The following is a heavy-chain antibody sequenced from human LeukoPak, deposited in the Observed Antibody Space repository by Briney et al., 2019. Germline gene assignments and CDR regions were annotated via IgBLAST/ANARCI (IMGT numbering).Heavy chain of an antibody. CDR3: ATHPYDSSGYYYV. CDR1: GFIFSNYA. J-gene: IGHJ4*02. V-gene: IGHV3-21*01. D-gene: IGHD3-22*01. CDR2: ISSSSSYI. Sequence: GGSLRLSCAASGFIFSNYAMNWVRQAPGKGLEWVSSISSSSSYIYYADSVKGRFTISRDNAKNSLYLQMNSLRAEDTAVYYCATHPYDSSGYYYVWGQGTLVTVSS.